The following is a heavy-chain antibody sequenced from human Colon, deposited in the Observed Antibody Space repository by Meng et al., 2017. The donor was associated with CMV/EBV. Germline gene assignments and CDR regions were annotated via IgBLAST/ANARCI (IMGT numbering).Heavy chain of an antibody. CDR2: ISTISGFM. V-gene: IGHV3-21*01. J-gene: IGHJ4*02. CDR1: GFTSSSFG. CDR3: ARRGQV. Sequence: GESLKISCAASGFTSSSFGMNWVRQAPGKGLEWVSSISTISGFMYYADSVRGRFTISRDNAKNSVYLQMNSLRAEDTAVYFCARRGQVWGQGTLVTVSS.